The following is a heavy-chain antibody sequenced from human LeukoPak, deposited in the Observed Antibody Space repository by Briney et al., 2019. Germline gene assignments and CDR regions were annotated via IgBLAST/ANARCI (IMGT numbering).Heavy chain of an antibody. Sequence: SGSLSLTCVVSVDSLSSSNWWSWVPQPPGKGLEWIAEFCHSGSTNYNRSLKSRVSISVDKSKNQFSLKVTSVTAADTAVYYCARGRLWLDYWGQGTLVTVSS. D-gene: IGHD5-18*01. V-gene: IGHV4-4*02. J-gene: IGHJ4*02. CDR3: ARGRLWLDY. CDR1: VDSLSSSNW. CDR2: FCHSGST.